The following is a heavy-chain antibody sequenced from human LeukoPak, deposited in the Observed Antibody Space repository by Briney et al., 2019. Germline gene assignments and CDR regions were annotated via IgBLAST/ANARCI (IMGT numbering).Heavy chain of an antibody. Sequence: GASVKVSCKVSGYSVMELSMHWVRQAPGKGLEWMGGFDPEDGETIYAQKFQGRVTMTEDTSTDTAYMELSSLRSEDTAVYYCAAENEVATKGINAFDIWGQGTMVTVSS. CDR2: FDPEDGET. V-gene: IGHV1-24*01. CDR3: AAENEVATKGINAFDI. CDR1: GYSVMELS. J-gene: IGHJ3*02. D-gene: IGHD5-12*01.